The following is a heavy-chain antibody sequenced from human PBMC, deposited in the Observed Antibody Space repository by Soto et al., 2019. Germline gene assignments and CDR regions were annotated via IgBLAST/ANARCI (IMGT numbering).Heavy chain of an antibody. CDR3: ARQDDFWSGSGWFDP. Sequence: PSETLSLTCTVSGGSINNDNYYWGWIRQPPGKGLEWIGIIFYNGFTYYSPSLKSRVTISVDTSKNQFSLKLTSVTAADTALYYCARQDDFWSGSGWFDPWGQGTLVTVSS. J-gene: IGHJ5*02. CDR2: IFYNGFT. V-gene: IGHV4-39*01. D-gene: IGHD3-3*01. CDR1: GGSINNDNYY.